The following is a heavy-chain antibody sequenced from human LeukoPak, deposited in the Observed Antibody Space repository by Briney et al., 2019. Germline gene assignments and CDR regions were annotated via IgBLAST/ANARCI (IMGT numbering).Heavy chain of an antibody. Sequence: SGGSTYYADSVKGRFTISRDNSKNTLYLQMNSLRAEDTAVYYCAKATTTSPRNFDYCGQGTLVSVSS. V-gene: IGHV3-23*01. CDR2: SGGST. CDR3: AKATTTSPRNFDY. J-gene: IGHJ4*02. D-gene: IGHD2/OR15-2a*01.